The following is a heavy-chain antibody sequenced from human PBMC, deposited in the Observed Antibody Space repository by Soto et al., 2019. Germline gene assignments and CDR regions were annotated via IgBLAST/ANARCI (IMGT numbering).Heavy chain of an antibody. CDR3: ARETPSFDS. Sequence: PGGSLRLSCAASGFTFSSYAMHWVRQAPGKGLEWVAVISYDGSNKYYADSVKGRFTISRDNSKNTLYLQMNSLRAEDTAVYYCARETPSFDSWGQGTLVTV. J-gene: IGHJ4*02. CDR2: ISYDGSNK. CDR1: GFTFSSYA. D-gene: IGHD2-15*01. V-gene: IGHV3-30-3*01.